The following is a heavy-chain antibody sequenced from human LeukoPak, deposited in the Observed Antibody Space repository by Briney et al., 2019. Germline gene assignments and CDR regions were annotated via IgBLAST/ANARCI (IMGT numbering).Heavy chain of an antibody. D-gene: IGHD6-13*01. V-gene: IGHV4-39*07. J-gene: IGHJ5*02. CDR1: GGSISSSSYY. CDR3: ARDSSSWYRSEKNWLDP. Sequence: PSETLSLTCTVSGGSISSSSYYWGWIRQPPGKGLEWIGSIYYSGSTYYNPSLKSRVTISVDASKNQFSLKLSSVTAADTAVYDCARDSSSWYRSEKNWLDPWGPGTLVTVSS. CDR2: IYYSGST.